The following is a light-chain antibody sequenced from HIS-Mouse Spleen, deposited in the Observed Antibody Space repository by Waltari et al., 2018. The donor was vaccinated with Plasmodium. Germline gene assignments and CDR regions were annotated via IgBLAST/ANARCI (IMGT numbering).Light chain of an antibody. V-gene: IGLV3-10*01. J-gene: IGLJ3*02. Sequence: YELPQPPSASVAPGPTARSPCYGDALPNKYAYWSQQKSGQAPVLVIYEDSKRPSGIPERFSGSSSGTMATLTISGAQVEDEADYYCYSTDSSGNHRVFGGGTKLTVL. CDR3: YSTDSSGNHRV. CDR2: EDS. CDR1: ALPNKY.